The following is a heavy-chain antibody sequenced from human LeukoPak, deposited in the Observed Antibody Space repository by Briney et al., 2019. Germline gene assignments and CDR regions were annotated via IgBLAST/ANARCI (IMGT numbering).Heavy chain of an antibody. CDR3: TREEKSFDY. J-gene: IGHJ4*02. CDR1: GFSFSGYG. Sequence: GGSLRLSCAASGFSFSGYGMHWVRQAPGKGLEWVAVIWYDGSDEYYADSVKGRFTISRDNSKNTLYLHMNSLRAEDTAVYYCTREEKSFDYWGQGTLVTVSS. CDR2: IWYDGSDE. V-gene: IGHV3-33*01.